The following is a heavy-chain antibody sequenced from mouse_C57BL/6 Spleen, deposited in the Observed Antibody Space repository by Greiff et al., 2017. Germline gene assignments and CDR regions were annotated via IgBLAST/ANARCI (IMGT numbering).Heavy chain of an antibody. V-gene: IGHV8-8*01. D-gene: IGHD2-4*01. Sequence: QVTLKVSGPGILQPSQTLSLTCSFSGFSLSTFGMGVGWIRQPSGKGLEWLAPIWWDDDRYYNPALKSRLTISKDTSKNQVFLKIANVDTADTATYYCARIRRQDDYGGFAYWGQGTLVTVSA. CDR3: ARIRRQDDYGGFAY. CDR1: GFSLSTFGMG. CDR2: IWWDDDR. J-gene: IGHJ3*01.